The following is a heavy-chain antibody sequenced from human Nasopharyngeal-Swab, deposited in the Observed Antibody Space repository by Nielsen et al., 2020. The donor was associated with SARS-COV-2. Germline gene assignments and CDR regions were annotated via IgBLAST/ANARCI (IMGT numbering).Heavy chain of an antibody. Sequence: GASLKISCAASGFTVSSNYMSWVRQAPGKGLEWVSVIYSGGSTYYADSVKGRFTISRDNSKNTLYLQMNSPRAEDTAVYYCARVPCSSTSCYVGGYGMDVWGQGTTVTVSS. V-gene: IGHV3-53*01. D-gene: IGHD2-2*01. CDR2: IYSGGST. CDR1: GFTVSSNY. J-gene: IGHJ6*02. CDR3: ARVPCSSTSCYVGGYGMDV.